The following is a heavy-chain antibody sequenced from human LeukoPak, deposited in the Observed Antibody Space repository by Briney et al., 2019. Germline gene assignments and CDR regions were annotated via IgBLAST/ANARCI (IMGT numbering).Heavy chain of an antibody. J-gene: IGHJ4*02. D-gene: IGHD5-18*01. CDR2: VSVSGGTT. CDR1: GFTFSSYG. CDR3: ARVRLQPSYYFDF. V-gene: IGHV3-23*01. Sequence: GGSLRLSCAASGFTFSSYGMSWVRQAPGKGLEWVSAVSVSGGTTYYADSVKGRFTISRDNSKNTLYLQMNSLRAEDTAMYYCARVRLQPSYYFDFWGQGTLVTVSS.